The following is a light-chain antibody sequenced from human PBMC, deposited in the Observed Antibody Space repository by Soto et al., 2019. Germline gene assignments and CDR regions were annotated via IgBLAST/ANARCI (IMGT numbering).Light chain of an antibody. CDR1: QSVSSN. J-gene: IGKJ4*01. V-gene: IGKV3-11*01. CDR2: DSS. Sequence: EIVLTQSPATLSLSPGERATLSCRASQSVSSNLAWYQQKHGQAPRLLIYDSSNTATGIPARFSGSWTGTASTLTISSLELEDFAVQYYQQRTYWPPEFTFGGGTKVEIK. CDR3: QQRTYWPPEFT.